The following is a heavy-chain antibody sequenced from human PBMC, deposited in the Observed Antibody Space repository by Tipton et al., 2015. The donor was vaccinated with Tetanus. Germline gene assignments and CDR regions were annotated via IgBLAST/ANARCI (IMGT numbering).Heavy chain of an antibody. CDR2: ITFDGGTK. CDR1: GFTSTRYA. J-gene: IGHJ4*02. V-gene: IGHV3-30-3*01. CDR3: AREDGGPTLDYFDS. Sequence: SLRLSCAASGFTSTRYAMHWVRQAPGKGLEWVAVITFDGGTKYYADSVKGRFTLSRDNSQNTLYLQMNSLKVEDTAVYYCAREDGGPTLDYFDSWGQGALVIVSS. D-gene: IGHD3-16*01.